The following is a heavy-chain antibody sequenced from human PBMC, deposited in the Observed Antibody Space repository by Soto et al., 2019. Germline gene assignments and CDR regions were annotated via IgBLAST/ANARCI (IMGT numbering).Heavy chain of an antibody. Sequence: GESLKISCQASGYSFSSSWIGWVRQMPGKGLEWMGIIDPNDSQTIYSPSFQGQVTISADKSIDTAYRQWSSLKTSDTAMYYCARHAGNSWKGDYSEYWGQGALVTVSS. J-gene: IGHJ4*02. D-gene: IGHD6-13*01. CDR1: GYSFSSSW. V-gene: IGHV5-51*01. CDR3: ARHAGNSWKGDYSEY. CDR2: IDPNDSQT.